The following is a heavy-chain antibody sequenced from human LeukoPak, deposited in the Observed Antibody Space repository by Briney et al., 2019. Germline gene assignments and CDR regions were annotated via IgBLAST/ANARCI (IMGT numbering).Heavy chain of an antibody. Sequence: GGSLRLSCAASGFTFSIYAMSWVRRAPGKGLEWVSTIDYIGSGTFYGDSVKGRFTISRDNSQNRLYLQMNSLRAEDTAVYYCARTRYYYYGMDVWGQGTTVTVSS. V-gene: IGHV3-23*01. CDR1: GFTFSIYA. J-gene: IGHJ6*02. CDR3: ARTRYYYYGMDV. CDR2: IDYIGSGT.